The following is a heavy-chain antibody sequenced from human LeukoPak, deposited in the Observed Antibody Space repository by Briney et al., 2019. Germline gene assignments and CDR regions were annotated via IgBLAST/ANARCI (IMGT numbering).Heavy chain of an antibody. D-gene: IGHD3-10*01. CDR1: GYTFTSYD. J-gene: IGHJ4*02. Sequence: GASVKVSCKASGYTFTSYDINWVRQATGQGLEWMGWMNPNSGNTGYAQKFQGRVTITRNTSISTAYMELSSLRSEDTAVYYRARRVYSYYYGSGSSPYYFDYWGQGTLVTVSS. CDR2: MNPNSGNT. CDR3: ARRVYSYYYGSGSSPYYFDY. V-gene: IGHV1-8*03.